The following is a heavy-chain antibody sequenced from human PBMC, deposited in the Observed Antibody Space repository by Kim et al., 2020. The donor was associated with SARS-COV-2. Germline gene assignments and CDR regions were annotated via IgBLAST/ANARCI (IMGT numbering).Heavy chain of an antibody. J-gene: IGHJ3*02. Sequence: TNYAQKFQERGTITRDMSTSTAYMELSSLRSEDTAVYYCAADVDHDAFDIWGQGTMVTVSS. V-gene: IGHV1-58*01. D-gene: IGHD2-21*01. CDR3: AADVDHDAFDI. CDR2: T.